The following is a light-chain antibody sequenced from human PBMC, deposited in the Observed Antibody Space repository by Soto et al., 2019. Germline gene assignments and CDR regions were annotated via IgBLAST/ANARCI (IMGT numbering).Light chain of an antibody. CDR1: QSVTSNY. J-gene: IGKJ1*01. Sequence: EVVLTQSPGTVSLSPGERATLSCRASQSVTSNYLAWYQQKPGQAPRLLIYAASSRATGIPDRFSGSGSGTDFTLSISRLESEDVAVYYCHQYGSSITWTFGQGTKVEIK. V-gene: IGKV3-20*01. CDR2: AAS. CDR3: HQYGSSITWT.